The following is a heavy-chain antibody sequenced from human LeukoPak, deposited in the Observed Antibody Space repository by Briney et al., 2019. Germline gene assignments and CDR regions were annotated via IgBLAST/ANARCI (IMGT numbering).Heavy chain of an antibody. CDR3: ARDSGYYDILTGPKTAFDI. CDR1: GGTFSSHA. J-gene: IGHJ3*02. D-gene: IGHD3-9*01. Sequence: ASVKVSCKASGGTFSSHAISWVRQAPGQGLEWMGGIIPIFGTANYAQKFQGRVTITADESTSTAYMELSSLRSEDTAVYYCARDSGYYDILTGPKTAFDIWGQGTMVTVSS. V-gene: IGHV1-69*13. CDR2: IIPIFGTA.